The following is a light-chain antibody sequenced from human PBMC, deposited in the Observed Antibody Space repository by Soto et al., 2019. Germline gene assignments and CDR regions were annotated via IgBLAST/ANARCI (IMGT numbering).Light chain of an antibody. J-gene: IGKJ1*01. CDR2: GSS. V-gene: IGKV3-20*01. CDR1: QSVSTY. Sequence: EIVMTQSPATLSGSPGERATLFCRAIQSVSTYLAWYQQKPGQAPRLLIHGSSNRATGIPDRFSVSGSGTDFTLTISRLEPEDFAVYYCQQYGHSPWTFGQGTKVDIK. CDR3: QQYGHSPWT.